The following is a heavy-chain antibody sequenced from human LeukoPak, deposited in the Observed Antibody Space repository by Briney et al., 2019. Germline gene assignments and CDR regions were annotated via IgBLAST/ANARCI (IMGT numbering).Heavy chain of an antibody. Sequence: PSETLSLTCTVSGGSISSYYWSWIRQPPGKGLEWIGYIYYSGSTNYNPSLKSRVTISVDTSKNQFSLKMSSVTAADTAVYYCARFGRKMTAVKRGPNWFDPWGQGTLVTVSS. J-gene: IGHJ5*02. CDR1: GGSISSYY. CDR2: IYYSGST. D-gene: IGHD4-17*01. V-gene: IGHV4-59*01. CDR3: ARFGRKMTAVKRGPNWFDP.